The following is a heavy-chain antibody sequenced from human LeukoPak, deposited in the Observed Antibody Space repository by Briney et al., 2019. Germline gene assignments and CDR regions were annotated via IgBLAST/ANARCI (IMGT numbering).Heavy chain of an antibody. D-gene: IGHD7-27*01. J-gene: IGHJ4*02. CDR2: INPSGGST. V-gene: IGHV1-46*01. Sequence: GASVKVSCKASGYTFTSYYMHWVQQAPGQGLEWMGIINPSGGSTSYAQKFQGRVTITADESTSTAYMELSSLRSEDTAVYYCARGPLPQLGIAFDYWGQGTLVTVSS. CDR3: ARGPLPQLGIAFDY. CDR1: GYTFTSYY.